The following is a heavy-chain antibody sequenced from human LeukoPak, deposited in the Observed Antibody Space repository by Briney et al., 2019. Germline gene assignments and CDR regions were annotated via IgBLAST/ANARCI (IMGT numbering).Heavy chain of an antibody. CDR2: IIPIFGTA. V-gene: IGHV1-69*05. CDR1: GGTFSSYA. D-gene: IGHD1-26*01. Sequence: GASVKVSCKASGGTFSSYAISWVRQAPGQGLEWMGGIIPIFGTANYAQKFQGRATITTDESTSTAYMELSSLRSEDTAVYYCARPQGGYYVPFDYWGQGTLVTVSS. J-gene: IGHJ4*02. CDR3: ARPQGGYYVPFDY.